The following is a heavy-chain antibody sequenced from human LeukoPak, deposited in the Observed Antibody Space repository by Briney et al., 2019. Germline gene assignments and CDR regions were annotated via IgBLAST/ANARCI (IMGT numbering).Heavy chain of an antibody. CDR1: SNSFTNHW. J-gene: IGHJ3*02. CDR2: IYPGDSDT. D-gene: IGHD6-25*01. CDR3: ARRYAALIPVSDAFDI. V-gene: IGHV5-51*01. Sequence: GESLKISCKGSSNSFTNHWIGWVRQRPGKGLEWMGIIYPGDSDTRYSRSFQGQVTISADKSIDTAYLQWSSLKASDTAMYYCARRYAALIPVSDAFDIWGQGTAVIVSS.